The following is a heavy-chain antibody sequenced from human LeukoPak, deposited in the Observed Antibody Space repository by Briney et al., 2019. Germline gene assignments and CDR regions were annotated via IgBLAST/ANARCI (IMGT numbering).Heavy chain of an antibody. D-gene: IGHD6-19*01. V-gene: IGHV3-33*01. CDR1: GFTLTNSG. CDR2: IRNHGRTK. J-gene: IGHJ4*02. Sequence: PGGSLRLSCAASGFTLTNSGMHWVRQAPGKGLEWLAVIRNHGRTKDYADSVKGRFAISSDNSENTLYLQMNSLRAEDTAVYYCARDLGSSPFDYWGQGTLVTVSS. CDR3: ARDLGSSPFDY.